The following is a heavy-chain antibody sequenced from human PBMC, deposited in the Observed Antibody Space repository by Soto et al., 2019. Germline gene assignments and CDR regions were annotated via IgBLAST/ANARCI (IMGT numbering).Heavy chain of an antibody. CDR3: ARSAGLLWFGESSSHGLDV. CDR2: ISHDGSDE. Sequence: QVQLFESGGGVVQPGRSLRLSCAASGFAFSNYAFHWVRQAPGRGLEWVAVISHDGSDEFYAGSVKGRFNVSRDNSKSTVSLHMNSLSGEDTGIYFCARSAGLLWFGESSSHGLDVWGQGTTVAVSS. D-gene: IGHD3-10*01. CDR1: GFAFSNYA. V-gene: IGHV3-30-3*01. J-gene: IGHJ6*01.